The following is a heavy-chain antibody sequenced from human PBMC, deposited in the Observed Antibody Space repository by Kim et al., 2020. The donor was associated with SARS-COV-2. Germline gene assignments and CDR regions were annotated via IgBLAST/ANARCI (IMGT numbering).Heavy chain of an antibody. J-gene: IGHJ4*02. D-gene: IGHD3-10*01. V-gene: IGHV3-33*01. CDR2: IWYDGSNK. CDR1: GFTFSTYG. Sequence: GGSLRLSCAASGFTFSTYGMHWVRQAPSKGLEWVAVIWYDGSNKYYADSVKGRFTISRDNSKNTLYLQMNSLRAEDTAVYYCARDHRFGELEVDYWGQGT. CDR3: ARDHRFGELEVDY.